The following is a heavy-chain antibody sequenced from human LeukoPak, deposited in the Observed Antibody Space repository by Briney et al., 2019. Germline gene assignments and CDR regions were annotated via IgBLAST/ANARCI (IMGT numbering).Heavy chain of an antibody. CDR1: GSTFSSYA. V-gene: IGHV1-69*13. Sequence: SVKVSCKASGSTFSSYAISWVRQAPGQGLEWMGAIIPIFGTANYAQKFQGRVTITADESTSTAYMELSSLRSEDTAVYYCAGEVTIFGVVIIKGYMDVWGKGTTVTVSS. CDR3: AGEVTIFGVVIIKGYMDV. D-gene: IGHD3-3*01. CDR2: IIPIFGTA. J-gene: IGHJ6*03.